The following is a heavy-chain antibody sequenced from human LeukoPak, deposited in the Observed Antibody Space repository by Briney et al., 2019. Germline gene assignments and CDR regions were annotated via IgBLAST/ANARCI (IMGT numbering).Heavy chain of an antibody. D-gene: IGHD6-19*01. CDR1: GFTFSSYA. Sequence: GGSLRLSCAASGFTFSSYAMSWVRQAPGEGLEWVANIKQGGSQKNYVDSVKGRFTISRDNAKNSLYLQMNSLRAEDTAVYYCARETPDSSGWDWGQGTLVTVSS. CDR2: IKQGGSQK. V-gene: IGHV3-7*01. CDR3: ARETPDSSGWD. J-gene: IGHJ4*02.